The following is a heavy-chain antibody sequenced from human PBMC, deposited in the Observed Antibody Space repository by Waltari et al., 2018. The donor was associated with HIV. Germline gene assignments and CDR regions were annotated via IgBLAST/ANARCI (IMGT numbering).Heavy chain of an antibody. CDR2: IYPKSGAT. D-gene: IGHD1-1*01. J-gene: IGHJ4*02. V-gene: IGHV1-2*02. CDR3: AREGMGTIGNIRASDY. Sequence: QVQLVQSGAEVKKPGASVKVSCKGSGYTFTDAYYIHWVRQAPGQSPECVGWIYPKSGATNYAQKFQGRVTLTRDTSISTAYLDLYALTTDDTAIYYCAREGMGTIGNIRASDYWGLGTLVTVSS. CDR1: GYTFTDAYY.